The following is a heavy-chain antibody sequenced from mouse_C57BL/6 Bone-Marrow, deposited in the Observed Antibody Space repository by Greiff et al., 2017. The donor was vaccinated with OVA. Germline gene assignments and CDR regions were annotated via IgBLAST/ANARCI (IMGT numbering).Heavy chain of an antibody. J-gene: IGHJ2*01. D-gene: IGHD2-1*01. CDR2: IYPGSGST. V-gene: IGHV1-55*01. Sequence: VQLQQPGAELVKPGASVKMSCKASGYTFTSYWITWVKQRPGQGLEWIGDIYPGSGSTNYNEKFKSKATLTVDTSTSTAYMQLSSLPSEDSAVYYCAKCDYGNPFDYWGQGTTLTVSS. CDR1: GYTFTSYW. CDR3: AKCDYGNPFDY.